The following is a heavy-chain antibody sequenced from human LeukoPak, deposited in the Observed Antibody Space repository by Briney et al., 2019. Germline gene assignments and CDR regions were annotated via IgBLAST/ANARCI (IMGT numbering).Heavy chain of an antibody. D-gene: IGHD3-22*01. CDR1: GGSFSGYY. Sequence: SETLSLTCAVYGGSFSGYYWSWIRQPPGKGLEWIGYIYYSGSTNYNPSLKSRVTISVYTSKNQFSLKLSSVTAADTAVYYCARDVGDYYDSSGHSLDWFDPWGQGTLVTVSS. CDR2: IYYSGST. V-gene: IGHV4-59*01. J-gene: IGHJ5*02. CDR3: ARDVGDYYDSSGHSLDWFDP.